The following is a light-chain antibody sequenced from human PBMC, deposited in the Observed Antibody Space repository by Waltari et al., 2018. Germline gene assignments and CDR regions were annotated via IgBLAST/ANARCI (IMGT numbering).Light chain of an antibody. V-gene: IGLV8-61*01. CDR1: SGSVSTSYY. CDR2: STN. Sequence: QTVVTQEPSLSVSPGGTVTLPCGLSSGSVSTSYYPSWYQQTPGQAPRTLIFSTNTRSSGVPDRFSGSILGNKAALTITGAQADDESDYYCVLYMGNGISLFGGGTRLTVL. J-gene: IGLJ2*01. CDR3: VLYMGNGISL.